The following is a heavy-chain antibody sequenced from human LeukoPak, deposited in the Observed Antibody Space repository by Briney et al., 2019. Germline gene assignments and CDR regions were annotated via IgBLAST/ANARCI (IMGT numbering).Heavy chain of an antibody. CDR2: ISSSSSYI. CDR3: ARDTYYDILTGPSRLDV. J-gene: IGHJ6*04. CDR1: GFTFSSYS. Sequence: GGSLRLSCAASGFTFSSYSMNWVRQAPGKGLEWVSSISSSSSYICYADSVKGRFTISRDNAKNSLYLQMNSLRAEDTAVYYCARDTYYDILTGPSRLDVWGKGTTVTVSS. D-gene: IGHD3-9*01. V-gene: IGHV3-21*01.